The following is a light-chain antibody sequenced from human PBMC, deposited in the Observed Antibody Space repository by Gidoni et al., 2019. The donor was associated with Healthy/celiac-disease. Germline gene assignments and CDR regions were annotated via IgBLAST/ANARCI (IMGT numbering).Light chain of an antibody. CDR2: QAS. CDR1: PSITSW. CDR3: QQYNSPLGT. Sequence: DIQLTPSPSTLSASVGDRVTIPCRASPSITSWVAWYQQKPGKAPKLLIYQASSLESGGPSRCSGSGSGTEFTLISSSLQPDDFATYYCQQYNSPLGTFXQXTKVEIK. J-gene: IGKJ1*01. V-gene: IGKV1-5*03.